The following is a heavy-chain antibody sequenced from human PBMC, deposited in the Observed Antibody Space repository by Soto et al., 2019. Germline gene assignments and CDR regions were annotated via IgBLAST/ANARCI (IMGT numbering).Heavy chain of an antibody. V-gene: IGHV4-59*01. CDR2: IYYSGST. CDR3: ARESSSWTGGGYYYYYGMDV. D-gene: IGHD6-13*01. J-gene: IGHJ6*02. CDR1: GGSISSYY. Sequence: SETLSLTCTVSGGSISSYYWSWIRQPPGKGLEWIGYIYYSGSTNYNPSLKSRVTISVDTSKNQFSLKLSSVTAADTAVYYCARESSSWTGGGYYYYYGMDVWGQGTTVTVSS.